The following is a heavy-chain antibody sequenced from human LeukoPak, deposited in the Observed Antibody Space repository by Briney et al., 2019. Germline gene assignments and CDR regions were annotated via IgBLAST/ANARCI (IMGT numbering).Heavy chain of an antibody. D-gene: IGHD1-26*01. CDR1: GLTFSSYA. CDR2: ISGSGGST. V-gene: IGHV3-23*01. CDR3: AKLGATNAFDI. J-gene: IGHJ3*02. Sequence: GGSLTLSYAPSGLTFSSYAMRWVRQAPGKGREWVSAISGSGGSTYYADSVQGRFTISRDNSKNTLYLQMNSLRAEDTAVYYCAKLGATNAFDICGQGTMVTVSS.